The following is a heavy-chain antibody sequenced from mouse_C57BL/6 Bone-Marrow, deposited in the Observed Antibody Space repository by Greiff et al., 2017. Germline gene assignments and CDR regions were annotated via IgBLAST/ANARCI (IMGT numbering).Heavy chain of an antibody. CDR2: LYPGIGST. Sequence: QVQLQQPGAELVKPGASVTMSCKASGYTFTSYWITWVKRRPGQGLEWFGALYPGIGSTNYNENFKSKVTLTVDTSSSTAYMQLSSLTSEDSAVYYCAREGANWYYFDYWGQGTTLTVSS. D-gene: IGHD4-1*01. CDR1: GYTFTSYW. CDR3: AREGANWYYFDY. V-gene: IGHV1-55*01. J-gene: IGHJ2*01.